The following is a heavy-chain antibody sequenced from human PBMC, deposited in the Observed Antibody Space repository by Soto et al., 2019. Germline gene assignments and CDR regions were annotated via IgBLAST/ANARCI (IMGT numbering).Heavy chain of an antibody. Sequence: QVQLQESGPGLVKPSGTLSLTCAVSGASISDNWWSWVRQPPGKGLEWIGEIYHSGTTHYNPSLWSRVSMSVDKSKNHFSLNLNSVTAADTAVYYCARHTAVPRTRGFDCWGLGALVTVSS. CDR3: ARHTAVPRTRGFDC. V-gene: IGHV4-4*02. J-gene: IGHJ4*02. CDR1: GASISDNW. CDR2: IYHSGTT. D-gene: IGHD6-19*01.